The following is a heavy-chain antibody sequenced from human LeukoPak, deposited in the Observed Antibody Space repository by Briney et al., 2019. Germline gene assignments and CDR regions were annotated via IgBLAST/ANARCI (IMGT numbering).Heavy chain of an antibody. D-gene: IGHD4-23*01. CDR3: ARGWLAETTVVTPYNY. J-gene: IGHJ4*02. CDR1: GGTFSSNA. Sequence: ASVKVSCKASGGTFSSNAISWVRQARGQGLEWMGGIIPIFGTANYAQKFQGRVTITAVESMSTAYMELSSLRSEDTAVYYCARGWLAETTVVTPYNYWGQGTLVTVSS. CDR2: IIPIFGTA. V-gene: IGHV1-69*13.